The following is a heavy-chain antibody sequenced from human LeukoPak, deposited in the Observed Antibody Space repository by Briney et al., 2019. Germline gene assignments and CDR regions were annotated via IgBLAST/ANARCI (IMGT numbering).Heavy chain of an antibody. D-gene: IGHD2/OR15-2a*01. CDR1: GGSFSGYY. Sequence: SETLSLTCAVYGGSFSGYYWSWIRQPPGKGLEWIGEINHSGSTNYNPSLKSRVTISVDTSKNQFSLKLSSVTAAETAVYYCARRLLLGTQGSPYYYSYYGMDVWGQGTTVTVSS. J-gene: IGHJ6*02. V-gene: IGHV4-34*01. CDR3: ARRLLLGTQGSPYYYSYYGMDV. CDR2: INHSGST.